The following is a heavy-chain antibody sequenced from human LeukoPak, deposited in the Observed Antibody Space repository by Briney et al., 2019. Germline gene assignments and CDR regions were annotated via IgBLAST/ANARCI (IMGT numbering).Heavy chain of an antibody. CDR3: ARGATVTTSIYYYYGMDV. CDR2: INPNSGGT. CDR1: GYTFTGYY. J-gene: IGHJ6*02. D-gene: IGHD4-17*01. V-gene: IGHV1-2*02. Sequence: ASVKVSCKASGYTFTGYYMHWVRQAPGQGLEWMGWINPNSGGTNYAQKFQGRVTMTRDTSISTAYMELSRLRSDDTAVYYCARGATVTTSIYYYYGMDVWGQGTTVTVSS.